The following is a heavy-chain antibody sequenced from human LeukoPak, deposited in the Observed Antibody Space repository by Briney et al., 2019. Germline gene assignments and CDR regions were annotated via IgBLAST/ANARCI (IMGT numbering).Heavy chain of an antibody. Sequence: ETLSLTCTVSGGSISSYYWSWIRQPPGKGLEWASAISGSGGSTYYADSVKGRFTISRDNSKNTLYLQMNSLRAEDTAVYYCAKDATRGSSNYWGQGTLVTVSS. CDR1: GGSISSYY. CDR2: ISGSGGST. V-gene: IGHV3-23*01. J-gene: IGHJ4*02. CDR3: AKDATRGSSNY. D-gene: IGHD1-26*01.